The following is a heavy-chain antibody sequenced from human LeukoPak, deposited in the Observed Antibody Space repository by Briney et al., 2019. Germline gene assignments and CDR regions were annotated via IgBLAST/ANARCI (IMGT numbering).Heavy chain of an antibody. D-gene: IGHD2-2*01. J-gene: IGHJ4*02. V-gene: IGHV3-23*01. Sequence: GGSLRLSCAASGFTFSNYAMSWVRQAPGKGLEWVSAISGSGGSTYYADSVKGRFTISRDNSKNTLYLQMNSLRAGDTAVYYCAKDRAAAIGYYFDDWGQGTLVTVSS. CDR3: AKDRAAAIGYYFDD. CDR1: GFTFSNYA. CDR2: ISGSGGST.